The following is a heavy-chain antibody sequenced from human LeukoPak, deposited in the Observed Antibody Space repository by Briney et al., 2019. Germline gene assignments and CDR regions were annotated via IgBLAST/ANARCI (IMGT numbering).Heavy chain of an antibody. CDR3: ARDKMTGDSYFDY. Sequence: GESLKISWKASGYSFTNYWIGWVRQMPGKGLEWVAHIKQDGSEKNYVDSVKGRFTISRDNAKNSLLLQMDGLRAEDTAVYYCARDKMTGDSYFDYWGQGILVTVSS. D-gene: IGHD7-27*01. J-gene: IGHJ4*02. CDR2: IKQDGSEK. CDR1: GYSFTNYW. V-gene: IGHV3-7*01.